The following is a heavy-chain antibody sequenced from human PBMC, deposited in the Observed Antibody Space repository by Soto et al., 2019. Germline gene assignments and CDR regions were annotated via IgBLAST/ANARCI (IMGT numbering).Heavy chain of an antibody. D-gene: IGHD3-16*01. CDR1: GGSISSGGYY. J-gene: IGHJ5*02. V-gene: IGHV4-31*03. CDR3: ARGGINWFDP. CDR2: IYYSGST. Sequence: PSETLSLTCTVSGGSISSGGYYWSWIRQHPGKGLEWIGYIYYSGSTYYNPSLKSRVTISVDTSKNQFSLKLSSVTAADTAVYYCARGGINWFDPWGQGTPVTVS.